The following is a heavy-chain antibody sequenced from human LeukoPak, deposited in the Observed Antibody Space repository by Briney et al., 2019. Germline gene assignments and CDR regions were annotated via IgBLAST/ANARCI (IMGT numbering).Heavy chain of an antibody. J-gene: IGHJ4*02. Sequence: SETLSLTCTVSGGSISSYYWSWIRQPPGKGLEWIGYIYYSGSTNYNPSPKSRVTISVGTSKNQFSLKLSSVTAADTAVYYCARVSGSYLDYWGQGTLVTVSS. V-gene: IGHV4-59*01. CDR2: IYYSGST. D-gene: IGHD1-26*01. CDR1: GGSISSYY. CDR3: ARVSGSYLDY.